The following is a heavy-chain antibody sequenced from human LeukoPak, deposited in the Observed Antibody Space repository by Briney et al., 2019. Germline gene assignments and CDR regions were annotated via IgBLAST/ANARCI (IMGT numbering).Heavy chain of an antibody. CDR1: GFAFNTYS. CDR3: ARETGSAVGSTDFDY. D-gene: IGHD4-17*01. CDR2: ISSSSTTI. J-gene: IGHJ4*02. V-gene: IGHV3-48*02. Sequence: PGGSLRLSCAASGFAFNTYSMNWVRQAPGKGLEWVSFISSSSTTIYYAASVKGRFTISRDNAKNSLYLQMNSLRDEDTAVYYCARETGSAVGSTDFDYWGQGTLVTVSS.